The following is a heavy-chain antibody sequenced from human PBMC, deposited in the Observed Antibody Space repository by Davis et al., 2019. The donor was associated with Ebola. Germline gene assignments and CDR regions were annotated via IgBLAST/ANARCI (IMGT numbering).Heavy chain of an antibody. CDR1: GFTFSSCG. CDR2: IWYDGSNK. D-gene: IGHD5-24*01. Sequence: PGGSLRLSCAASGFTFSSCGMHWVRQAPGKGPEWVAVIWYDGSNKYYADSVKGRFTISRDNSKNTLYLQMNSLRAEDTAVYYCARERDGPYYGMDVWGQGTTVTVSS. J-gene: IGHJ6*02. V-gene: IGHV3-33*01. CDR3: ARERDGPYYGMDV.